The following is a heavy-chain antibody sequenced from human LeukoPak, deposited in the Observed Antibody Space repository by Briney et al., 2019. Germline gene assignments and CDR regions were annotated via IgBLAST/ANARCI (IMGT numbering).Heavy chain of an antibody. CDR1: GVSISSYY. CDR2: IYTSGST. Sequence: PSETLSLTCTVSGVSISSYYWSWIRQPAGRGLEWIGRIYTSGSTNYNPSLKSRVIMSIDTSKNHFSLKLSSVTAADTAVYYCARSTTGWTNLDYWGQGTLVTVSS. D-gene: IGHD1-1*01. CDR3: ARSTTGWTNLDY. J-gene: IGHJ4*02. V-gene: IGHV4-4*07.